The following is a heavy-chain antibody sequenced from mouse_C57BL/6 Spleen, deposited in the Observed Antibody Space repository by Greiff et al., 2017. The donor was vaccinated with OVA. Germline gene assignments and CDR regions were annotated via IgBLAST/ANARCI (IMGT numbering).Heavy chain of an antibody. CDR2: IHPNSGST. Sequence: QVQLQQSGAELVKPGASVKLSCKASGYTFTSYWMHWVKQRPGQGLEWIGMIHPNSGSTNYNEKFKSKATLTVDKSSSTAYMQLSSLTSEDSAVYYCARSGDYDKDAMDYWGQGTSVTVSS. CDR1: GYTFTSYW. D-gene: IGHD2-4*01. CDR3: ARSGDYDKDAMDY. J-gene: IGHJ4*01. V-gene: IGHV1-64*01.